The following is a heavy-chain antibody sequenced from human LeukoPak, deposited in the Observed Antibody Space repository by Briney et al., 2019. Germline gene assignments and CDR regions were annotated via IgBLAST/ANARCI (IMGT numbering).Heavy chain of an antibody. D-gene: IGHD3-3*01. CDR3: ATPSSFDREWLPDY. J-gene: IGHJ4*02. V-gene: IGHV3-23*01. Sequence: PGGSLRLSCAASGFTFSSYAMSWVRQAPGKGLEWVSAISGSGGSAYYADSVKGRFTISRDNSKNTLYLQMNSLRAEDTAVYYCATPSSFDREWLPDYWGQGTLVTVSS. CDR1: GFTFSSYA. CDR2: ISGSGGSA.